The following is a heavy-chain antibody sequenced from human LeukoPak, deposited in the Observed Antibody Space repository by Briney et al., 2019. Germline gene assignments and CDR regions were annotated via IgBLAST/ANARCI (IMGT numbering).Heavy chain of an antibody. J-gene: IGHJ6*02. CDR2: INPNSGST. V-gene: IGHV1-2*02. D-gene: IGHD4-17*01. CDR3: ARGGGGYGDYVRVYYYYGMDV. CDR1: GYTFTGYY. Sequence: ASVKVSCKASGYTFTGYYMHWVRQAPGQGLEWMGWINPNSGSTNYAQKFQGRVTMTRDTSISTAYMELSRLRSDDTAVYYCARGGGGYGDYVRVYYYYGMDVWGQGTTVTVSS.